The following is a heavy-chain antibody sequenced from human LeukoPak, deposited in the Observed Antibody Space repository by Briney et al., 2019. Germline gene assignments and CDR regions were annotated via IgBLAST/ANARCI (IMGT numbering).Heavy chain of an antibody. Sequence: GASVKVSCKASGGTFSSYAISWVRQAPGQRLEWMGGIIPIFGTANCAQKFQGRVTITTDESTSTAYMELSSLRSEDTAVYYCARQDYDILTWYYFDYWGQGTLVTVSS. D-gene: IGHD3-9*01. CDR1: GGTFSSYA. J-gene: IGHJ4*02. CDR2: IIPIFGTA. V-gene: IGHV1-69*05. CDR3: ARQDYDILTWYYFDY.